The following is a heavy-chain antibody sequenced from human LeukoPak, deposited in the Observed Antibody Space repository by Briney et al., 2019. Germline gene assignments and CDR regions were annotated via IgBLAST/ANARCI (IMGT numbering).Heavy chain of an antibody. V-gene: IGHV4-30-2*01. D-gene: IGHD4-17*01. J-gene: IGHJ4*02. CDR2: IYQSGST. Sequence: PSETLSLTCTVSGGSISSGGYFWSWIRQPPGKGLEWIGYIYQSGSTYYSPSLKSRVTISIDGSKNQFSLKLSSVTAADTAVYYCAREDHGDYGNHFDYWGQGTLVTVSS. CDR1: GGSISSGGYF. CDR3: AREDHGDYGNHFDY.